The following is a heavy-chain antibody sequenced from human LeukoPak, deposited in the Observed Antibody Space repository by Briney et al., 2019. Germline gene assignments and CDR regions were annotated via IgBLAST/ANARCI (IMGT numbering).Heavy chain of an antibody. D-gene: IGHD2-15*01. CDR1: GFTFSSYW. J-gene: IGHJ5*02. CDR2: INSDGSST. CDR3: ARDLRAASSFNWFDP. Sequence: PGGSLRLSCAASGFTFSSYWMHWVRQAPGKGLVWVSRINSDGSSTSYADSVKGRFTISRDNAKNTLYLQMNSLRAEDTAVYYCARDLRAASSFNWFDPWGQGTLVTVSS. V-gene: IGHV3-74*01.